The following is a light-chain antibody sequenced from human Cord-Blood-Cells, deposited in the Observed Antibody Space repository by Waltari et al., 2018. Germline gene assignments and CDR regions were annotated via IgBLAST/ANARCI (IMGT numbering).Light chain of an antibody. Sequence: QSALTQPASVSGSPGQSITISCTGTSSDVGGYNYVSWYLQHPGQAPKLMIYDVSNRPSGVSNRFYGAKSGNTASRTIYGLQAEDDADYYCSSYTSSSTRVFGVGTKLTVL. CDR2: DVS. J-gene: IGLJ3*02. V-gene: IGLV2-14*01. CDR3: SSYTSSSTRV. CDR1: SSDVGGYNY.